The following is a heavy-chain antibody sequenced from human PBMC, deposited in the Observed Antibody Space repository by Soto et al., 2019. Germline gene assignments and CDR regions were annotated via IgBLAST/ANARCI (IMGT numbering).Heavy chain of an antibody. Sequence: GGSLRLSCAASGFTFSSYAMSWVRQAPGKGLEWVSAISGSGGSTYYADSVKGRFTISRDNSKNTLYLQMNSLRAEDTAVYYCAISFLQLVRKRPYYYYGMDVWGQGTTVTVSS. CDR1: GFTFSSYA. V-gene: IGHV3-23*01. J-gene: IGHJ6*02. D-gene: IGHD6-13*01. CDR3: AISFLQLVRKRPYYYYGMDV. CDR2: ISGSGGST.